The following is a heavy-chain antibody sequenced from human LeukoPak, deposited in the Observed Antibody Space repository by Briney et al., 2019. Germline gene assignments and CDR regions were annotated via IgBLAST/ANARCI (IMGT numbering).Heavy chain of an antibody. CDR2: IYYSGST. CDR1: GGSISSGGYY. CDR3: ARGYSIVVVVAATLVNWFDP. Sequence: PSETLSLTCTVSGGSISSGGYYWSWIRQHPGKGLEWIGYIYYSGSTYYNPSLKSRVTISVDTSKNQFSLKLSSVTAADTAVYYCARGYSIVVVVAATLVNWFDPWGQGTLVTVSS. D-gene: IGHD2-15*01. J-gene: IGHJ5*02. V-gene: IGHV4-31*03.